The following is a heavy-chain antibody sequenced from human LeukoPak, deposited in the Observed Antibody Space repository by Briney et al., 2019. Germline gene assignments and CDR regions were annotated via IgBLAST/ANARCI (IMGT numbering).Heavy chain of an antibody. CDR3: ASALPADHFDF. CDR2: IKYYGGEK. Sequence: PGGSLRLSCAASGFTFSSYAMSWVRQAPGKGLEWVANIKYYGGEKYYADSVRGRFTISRDNAKSSLYLQMNSLRAEDTAVYYCASALPADHFDFWGQGTLVTVSS. V-gene: IGHV3-7*01. CDR1: GFTFSSYA. D-gene: IGHD1-14*01. J-gene: IGHJ4*02.